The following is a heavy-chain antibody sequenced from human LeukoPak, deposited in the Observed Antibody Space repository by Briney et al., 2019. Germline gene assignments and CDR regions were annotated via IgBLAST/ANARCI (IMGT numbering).Heavy chain of an antibody. D-gene: IGHD6-19*01. CDR2: IYLGGRT. V-gene: IGHV3-66*01. J-gene: IGHJ2*01. CDR1: GFTFSSYG. CDR3: ARDLAAVAGPHWYFDL. Sequence: PGGSLRLSCAASGFTFSSYGMHWVRQAPGKGLEWVSVIYLGGRTDYADSVKGRFTISRDNSKNMLYLQMNSLRVADTAVYYCARDLAAVAGPHWYFDLWGRGTLVTVSS.